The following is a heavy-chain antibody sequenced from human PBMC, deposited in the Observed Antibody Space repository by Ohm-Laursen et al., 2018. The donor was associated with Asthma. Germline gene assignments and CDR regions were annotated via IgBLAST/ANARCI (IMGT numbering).Heavy chain of an antibody. CDR3: ARDPPPSCSSSINCYFIDY. CDR2: ISAYNGST. V-gene: IGHV1-18*01. CDR1: GYTFTSYG. Sequence: ASVKVSCKASGYTFTSYGISWVRQAPGQGLEWMGWISAYNGSTKYAQKFQGRVTMTTDTSTSTAYMELRSLRSDDTAVYYCARDPPPSCSSSINCYFIDYWGQGTLVTVSS. J-gene: IGHJ4*02. D-gene: IGHD2-2*01.